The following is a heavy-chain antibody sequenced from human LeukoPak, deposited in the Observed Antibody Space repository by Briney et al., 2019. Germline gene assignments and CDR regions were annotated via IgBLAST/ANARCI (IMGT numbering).Heavy chain of an antibody. CDR1: GGSFSDYY. D-gene: IGHD2-15*01. Sequence: PSETLSLTCAVYGGSFSDYYWSWIRQPPGKGLEWIGEINHSGSTNYNPSLKSRVTISVDTSKNQLSLKLSSVTAADTAVYYCARRKVVVVVAAQFNWFDPWGQGTLVTVSS. CDR2: INHSGST. J-gene: IGHJ5*02. V-gene: IGHV4-34*01. CDR3: ARRKVVVVVAAQFNWFDP.